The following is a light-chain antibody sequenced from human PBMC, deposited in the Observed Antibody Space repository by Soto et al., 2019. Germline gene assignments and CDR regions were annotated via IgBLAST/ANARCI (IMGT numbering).Light chain of an antibody. CDR3: YSCSRSSGTRYV. Sequence: QSVLTQPASVSGSPGQSITISCTGTSSDIGTYNYVSWYQQHPGQAPKLMIYDVSNRPSGVSDRFSGSKSGNTASLTISGLQAEDEADYYCYSCSRSSGTRYVFGTGTKLTFL. V-gene: IGLV2-14*03. CDR2: DVS. J-gene: IGLJ1*01. CDR1: SSDIGTYNY.